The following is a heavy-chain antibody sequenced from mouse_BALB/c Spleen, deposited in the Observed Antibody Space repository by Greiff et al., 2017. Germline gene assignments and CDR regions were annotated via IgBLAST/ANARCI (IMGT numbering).Heavy chain of an antibody. V-gene: IGHV1-14*01. CDR2: INPYNDGT. D-gene: IGHD2-4*01. CDR3: ARVYDYDEDYAMDY. CDR1: GYTFTSYV. Sequence: VQLKQSGPELVKPGASVKMSCKASGYTFTSYVMHWVKQKPGQGLEWIGYINPYNDGTKYNEKFKGKATLTSDKSSSTAYMELSSLTSEDSAVYYCARVYDYDEDYAMDYWGQGTSVTVSS. J-gene: IGHJ4*01.